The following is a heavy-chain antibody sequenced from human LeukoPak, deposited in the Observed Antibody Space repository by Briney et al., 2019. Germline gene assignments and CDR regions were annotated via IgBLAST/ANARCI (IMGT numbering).Heavy chain of an antibody. CDR1: GFTFSSYA. V-gene: IGHV3-23*01. Sequence: PGGSLRLSCAASGFTFSSYAMSWVRQAPGKGLEWVSAISGSGGSTYYAGSVKGRFTISRDNSKNTLYLQMNSLRAEDTAVYYCAKGPEAYVWGSYRDYWGQGTLVTVSS. CDR2: ISGSGGST. CDR3: AKGPEAYVWGSYRDY. J-gene: IGHJ4*02. D-gene: IGHD3-16*02.